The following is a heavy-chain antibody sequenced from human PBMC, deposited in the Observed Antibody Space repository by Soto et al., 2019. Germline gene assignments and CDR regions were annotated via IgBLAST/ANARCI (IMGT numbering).Heavy chain of an antibody. CDR2: ISSSSSTI. J-gene: IGHJ4*02. D-gene: IGHD3-22*01. CDR3: AREVYYDSSGPFFDY. V-gene: IGHV3-48*02. CDR1: GFTFSSYS. Sequence: GGSLRLSCAASGFTFSSYSMNWVRQAPGKGLEWVSYISSSSSTIYYADSVKGRFTISRDNAKNSLCLQMNGLRDEDTAVYYCAREVYYDSSGPFFDYWGQGTLVTVSS.